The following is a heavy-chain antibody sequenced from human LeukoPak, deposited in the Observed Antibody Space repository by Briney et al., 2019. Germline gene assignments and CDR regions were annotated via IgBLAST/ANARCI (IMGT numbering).Heavy chain of an antibody. D-gene: IGHD2-21*02. Sequence: PSETLSLTCAVYIESFSGYYWTRIRQPPGKGLEWIGEINHSGSTNYNPSLKRRVTISADTSKNQFSLTLSSVTAADTAMYYCARVRGDLSIDFWGQGNLVTVSS. V-gene: IGHV4-34*01. CDR1: IESFSGYY. CDR2: INHSGST. CDR3: ARVRGDLSIDF. J-gene: IGHJ4*02.